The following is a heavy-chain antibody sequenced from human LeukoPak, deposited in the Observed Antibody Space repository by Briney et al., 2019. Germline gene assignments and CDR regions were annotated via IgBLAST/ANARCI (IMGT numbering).Heavy chain of an antibody. V-gene: IGHV3-23*01. J-gene: IGHJ5*02. Sequence: GGSLRLSCVVSGISLSNYAMTWVRQAPGKGLEWVSYINERGGSTTYADSVKGRFTISRDNSKNTLYLQMNSLRAEDTAVYYCARAQGDIVVVPAAILFGWFDPWGQGTLVTVSS. CDR1: GISLSNYA. D-gene: IGHD2-2*02. CDR2: INERGGST. CDR3: ARAQGDIVVVPAAILFGWFDP.